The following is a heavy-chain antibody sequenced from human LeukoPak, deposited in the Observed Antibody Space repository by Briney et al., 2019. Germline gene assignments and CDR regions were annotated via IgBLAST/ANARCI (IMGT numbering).Heavy chain of an antibody. CDR2: TTSSSSYI. Sequence: GGSLRLSCAASGFTFSSYNMNWVRQAPGKGLEWVSSTTSSSSYIYYADSVKGRFTISRDNAKNSLYLQMNSLRAEDTAVYYCARDFNWGYYFDYWGQGTLVTVSS. D-gene: IGHD7-27*01. V-gene: IGHV3-21*06. CDR3: ARDFNWGYYFDY. CDR1: GFTFSSYN. J-gene: IGHJ4*02.